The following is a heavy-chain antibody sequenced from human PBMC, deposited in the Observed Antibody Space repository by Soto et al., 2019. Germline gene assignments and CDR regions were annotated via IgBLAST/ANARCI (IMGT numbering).Heavy chain of an antibody. J-gene: IGHJ2*01. CDR1: GFTFSDYY. V-gene: IGHV3-11*01. D-gene: IGHD6-19*01. Sequence: QVQLVESGGGLVKPGGSLRLSCAASGFTFSDYYMSWISQAPGKGLEWVSDISSSGSTIYYADSVKGRFTISRDNAKISLYLQMNSLRAEDTAVYYCARYWRSHVAGTWYFDLWGRGTLVTVSS. CDR3: ARYWRSHVAGTWYFDL. CDR2: ISSSGSTI.